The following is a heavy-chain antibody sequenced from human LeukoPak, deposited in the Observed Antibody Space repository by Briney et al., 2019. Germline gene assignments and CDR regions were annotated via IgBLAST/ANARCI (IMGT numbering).Heavy chain of an antibody. Sequence: SETLSLTCTVSGVSISSYYWSWLRQPPGKGLEWIGYIYYSGSTSYNPSHKSRVSISADTSKNQFSLRLLSVTAADTAVYYCAKGDGGVTGFDYWGQGTLVTVSS. CDR2: IYYSGST. J-gene: IGHJ4*02. D-gene: IGHD2-8*02. CDR3: AKGDGGVTGFDY. V-gene: IGHV4-59*01. CDR1: GVSISSYY.